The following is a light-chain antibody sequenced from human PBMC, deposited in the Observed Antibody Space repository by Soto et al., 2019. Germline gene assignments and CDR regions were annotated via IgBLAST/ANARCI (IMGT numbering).Light chain of an antibody. V-gene: IGLV2-8*01. J-gene: IGLJ1*01. Sequence: QSALTQPPSASGSPGQSVTISCTGTISDIGTYYYVSWYQQHPGKAPKLIIYEVSERPSGVPDRFSGSKSGNTASLTVSGLQAEDEAHYYCSSYTSSSTYYVFGTGTKLTVL. CDR1: ISDIGTYYY. CDR3: SSYTSSSTYYV. CDR2: EVS.